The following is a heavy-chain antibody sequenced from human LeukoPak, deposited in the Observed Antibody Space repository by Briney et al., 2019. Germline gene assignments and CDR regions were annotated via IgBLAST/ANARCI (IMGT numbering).Heavy chain of an antibody. D-gene: IGHD6-6*01. Sequence: ASVKVSCKASGYTFTSYYMHWVRQAPGQGLERMGIINPSGSSTSYAQKFQGRVTMTRDMSTSTVYMELSSLKSEDTAVYYCAREGRSKYSSSDHVSLVDYWGQGTLVTVSS. CDR2: INPSGSST. V-gene: IGHV1-46*01. CDR1: GYTFTSYY. CDR3: AREGRSKYSSSDHVSLVDY. J-gene: IGHJ4*02.